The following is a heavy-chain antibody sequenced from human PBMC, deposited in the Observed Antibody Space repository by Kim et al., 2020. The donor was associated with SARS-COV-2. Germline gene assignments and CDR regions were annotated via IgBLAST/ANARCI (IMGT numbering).Heavy chain of an antibody. CDR2: ISYDGSNK. CDR3: GPGAAVAGTVDY. V-gene: IGHV3-33*05. CDR1: GFTFSSYG. J-gene: IGHJ4*02. Sequence: GGSLRLSCAASGFTFSSYGMHWVRQAPGKGLEWVAVISYDGSNKYYADSVKGRFTISRDNSKNTLYLQMNSLRAEDTAVYYCGPGAAVAGTVDYWGQGTLVTVSS. D-gene: IGHD6-19*01.